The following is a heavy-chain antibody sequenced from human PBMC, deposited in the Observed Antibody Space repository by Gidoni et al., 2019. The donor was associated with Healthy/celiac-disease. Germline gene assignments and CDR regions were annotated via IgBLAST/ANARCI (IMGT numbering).Heavy chain of an antibody. Sequence: EVQLVESGGGLVKPGGSLRLSCAASGFTFSSYSMNWVRQAPGKGLEWVSSISSSSSYIYYADSVKGRFTISRDNAKNSLYLQMNSLRAEDTAVYYCARGGVAPGFYIFDYWGQGTLVTVSS. CDR3: ARGGVAPGFYIFDY. V-gene: IGHV3-21*01. CDR1: GFTFSSYS. D-gene: IGHD3-3*01. CDR2: ISSSSSYI. J-gene: IGHJ4*02.